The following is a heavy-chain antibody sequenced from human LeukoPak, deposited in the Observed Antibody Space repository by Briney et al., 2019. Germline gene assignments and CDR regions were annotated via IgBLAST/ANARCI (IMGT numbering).Heavy chain of an antibody. V-gene: IGHV3-21*01. CDR1: GFTFSSYS. CDR3: ARASAVAGTRHY. D-gene: IGHD6-19*01. J-gene: IGHJ4*02. CDR2: ISSSSSYR. Sequence: GGSLRLSCAASGFTFSSYSMNWVRQAPGKGLEWVSSISSSSSYRYYADSVKGRFTISRDNAKNSLYLQMNSLRAEDTAVYYCARASAVAGTRHYWGQGTPVTVSS.